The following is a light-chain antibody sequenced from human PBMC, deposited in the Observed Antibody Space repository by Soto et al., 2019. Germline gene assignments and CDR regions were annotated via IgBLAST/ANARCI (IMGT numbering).Light chain of an antibody. CDR2: GAF. CDR3: QQNNNWPPVT. J-gene: IGKJ4*02. V-gene: IGKV3-15*01. Sequence: EVVMTQSPATVSVSPGEGVTLSCRASQTISNDLAWYQQKPGQAPRLLIYGAFTRATGAPARFSGGGSATEFTLPISSLQYEDFAFYYCQQNNNWPPVTFGGGTKVEIK. CDR1: QTISND.